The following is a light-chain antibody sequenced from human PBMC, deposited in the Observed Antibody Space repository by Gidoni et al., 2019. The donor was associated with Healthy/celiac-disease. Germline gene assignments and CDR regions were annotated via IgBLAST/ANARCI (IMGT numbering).Light chain of an antibody. CDR1: QSISSW. V-gene: IGKV1-5*03. J-gene: IGKJ1*01. Sequence: DIKMTQSPSTLSASVGDRVTITCRARQSISSWLAWYQQKPGKAPKLLIYTASSLESWVPSRFSGSGSGTEFTLTISSLQPDDFATYYCQQYNSYWTYGQGTKVEIK. CDR3: QQYNSYWT. CDR2: TAS.